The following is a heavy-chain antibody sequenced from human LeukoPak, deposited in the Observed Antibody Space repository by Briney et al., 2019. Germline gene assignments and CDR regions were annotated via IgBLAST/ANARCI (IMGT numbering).Heavy chain of an antibody. CDR1: GFSFGHYA. D-gene: IGHD1-26*01. CDR2: ISYDGNVK. Sequence: GGSLRLSCAASGFSFGHYALHWVRQAPGKGLEWLAFISYDGNVKYYADSVKGRFTVSRDDSKITLYLQMNSLRTEDTALYYCARDFSTKYSQDYWGQGTLVTVSS. CDR3: ARDFSTKYSQDY. J-gene: IGHJ4*02. V-gene: IGHV3-30-3*01.